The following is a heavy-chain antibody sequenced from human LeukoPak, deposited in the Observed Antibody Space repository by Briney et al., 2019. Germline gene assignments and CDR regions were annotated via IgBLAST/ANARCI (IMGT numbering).Heavy chain of an antibody. D-gene: IGHD4-11*01. V-gene: IGHV4-39*01. Sequence: SETLSLTCTVSGGSITNNAYYWAWIRQPPGKGLEWIGSIYYSGSTHYNPSLKGRLTISVDTSKNQFSLKLSSVTAADTAVYYCARNETTGLQRTPYYHSYVDVWGKGTTVTVSS. CDR3: ARNETTGLQRTPYYHSYVDV. J-gene: IGHJ6*03. CDR2: IYYSGST. CDR1: GGSITNNAYY.